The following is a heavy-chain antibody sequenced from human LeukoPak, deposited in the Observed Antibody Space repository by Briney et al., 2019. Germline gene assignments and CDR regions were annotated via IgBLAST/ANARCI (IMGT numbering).Heavy chain of an antibody. V-gene: IGHV3-7*01. CDR3: ARDWGVIPYGMDV. D-gene: IGHD3-10*01. CDR2: IKQDGSEK. CDR1: GFTFSSYW. J-gene: IGHJ6*02. Sequence: GGSLRLSCAASGFTFSSYWMSWVRQAPGKGLEWVANIKQDGSEKYYVDSVKGRFTISRDNAKNSLYLQMNSLRAEDMAVYYCARDWGVIPYGMDVWGQGTTVTVSS.